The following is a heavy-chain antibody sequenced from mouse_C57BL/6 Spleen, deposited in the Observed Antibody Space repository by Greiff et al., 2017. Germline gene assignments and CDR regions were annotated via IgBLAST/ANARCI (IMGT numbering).Heavy chain of an antibody. Sequence: EVKLMESGGGLVQPGESLKLSCESNEYEFPSPDMSWVRKTPEKRLELVAAINSDGGSTYYPDTMERRFIISRDNTKKTLYLQMSSLRSEDTALYYCAGQGSYGYWYFDVWGTGTTVTVSS. CDR1: EYEFPSPD. D-gene: IGHD1-1*02. J-gene: IGHJ1*03. V-gene: IGHV5-2*01. CDR2: INSDGGST. CDR3: AGQGSYGYWYFDV.